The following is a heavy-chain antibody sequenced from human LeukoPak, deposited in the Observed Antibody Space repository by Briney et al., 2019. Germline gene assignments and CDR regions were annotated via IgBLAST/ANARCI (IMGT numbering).Heavy chain of an antibody. CDR3: ARKRKNRALMYYYYYYMDV. J-gene: IGHJ6*03. V-gene: IGHV4-39*07. CDR2: INHSGST. Sequence: PSETLSLTCTVSGGSISSSSYYWGWIRQPPGKGLEWIGEINHSGSTNYNPSLKSRVTISVDTSKNQFSLKLSSVTAADTAVYYCARKRKNRALMYYYYYYMDVWGKGTTVTVSS. D-gene: IGHD1-14*01. CDR1: GGSISSSSYY.